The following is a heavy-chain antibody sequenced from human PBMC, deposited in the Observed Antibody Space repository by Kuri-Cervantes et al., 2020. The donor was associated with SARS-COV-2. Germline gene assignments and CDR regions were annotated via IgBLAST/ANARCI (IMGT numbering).Heavy chain of an antibody. V-gene: IGHV3-30*18. J-gene: IGHJ5*02. Sequence: GESLKISCAASGFTFSSYGMHWVRQAPGKGLEWVAVISYDGSNKYYADSVKGRFTIPRDNSKNTLYLQMNSLRAEDTAVYYCAKDTKPLAAAGWFDPWGQGTLVTVSS. CDR2: ISYDGSNK. CDR1: GFTFSSYG. CDR3: AKDTKPLAAAGWFDP. D-gene: IGHD6-13*01.